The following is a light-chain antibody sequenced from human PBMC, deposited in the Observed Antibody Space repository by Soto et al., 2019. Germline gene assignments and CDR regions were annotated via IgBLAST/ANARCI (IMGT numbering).Light chain of an antibody. CDR2: GNT. V-gene: IGLV1-40*01. J-gene: IGLJ1*01. CDR3: QSYDSRLSGYV. CDR1: SSNIGAGYD. Sequence: HSVLTQPPSVSGAPGQRVTISCTGGSSNIGAGYDVHWYQQLPGTAPKLLIYGNTDRPSGVPDRFSGSKSGTSSSLAITGLQAEDEADYYCQSYDSRLSGYVFGTGTKLTVL.